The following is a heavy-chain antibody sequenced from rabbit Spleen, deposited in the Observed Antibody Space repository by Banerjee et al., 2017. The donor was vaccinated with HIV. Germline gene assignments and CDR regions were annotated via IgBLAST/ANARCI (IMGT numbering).Heavy chain of an antibody. CDR3: AGNDVAYADYGRPLNL. CDR1: GFSFSSGYN. V-gene: IGHV1S45*01. CDR2: IYSSNNL. D-gene: IGHD6-1*01. J-gene: IGHJ4*01. Sequence: QEQLEESGGDLVKPEGSLTLTCTASGFSFSSGYNICWVRQAPGKGLEVIACIYSSNNLYYATWAKGRFTVSKTSSTTVTLHMTSLTAADTATYFCAGNDVAYADYGRPLNLWGPGTLVTVS.